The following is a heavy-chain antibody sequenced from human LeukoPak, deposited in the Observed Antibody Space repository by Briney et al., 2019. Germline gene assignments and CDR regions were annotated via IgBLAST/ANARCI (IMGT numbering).Heavy chain of an antibody. V-gene: IGHV3-23*01. CDR2: ISGSGGST. J-gene: IGHJ3*02. D-gene: IGHD2-2*01. CDR3: AFAQLTRDAFDI. CDR1: GFAFSSYA. Sequence: GGSLRLSCAASGFAFSSYAMSWVRQAPGKGLEWVSAISGSGGSTYYADSVKGRFTISRDNSKNTLYLQMNSLRAEDTAVYYCAFAQLTRDAFDIWGQGTMVTVSS.